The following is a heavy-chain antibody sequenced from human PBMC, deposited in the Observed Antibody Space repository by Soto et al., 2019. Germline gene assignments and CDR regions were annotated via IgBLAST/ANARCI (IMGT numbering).Heavy chain of an antibody. CDR1: GFTFSSYW. CDR3: ARDLGDYIWGSYRTDAFDI. V-gene: IGHV3-74*01. Sequence: GGSLRLSCAASGFTFSSYWMHWVRQAPGKGLVWVSRINSDGSSTTYAGSVKGRFTISRDNAKNKLYLQMNSLRGEDTAVYYCARDLGDYIWGSYRTDAFDIWGQGTMVTVSS. J-gene: IGHJ3*02. CDR2: INSDGSST. D-gene: IGHD3-16*02.